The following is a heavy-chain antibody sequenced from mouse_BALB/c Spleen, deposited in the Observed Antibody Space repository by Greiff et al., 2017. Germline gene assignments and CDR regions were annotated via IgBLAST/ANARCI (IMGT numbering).Heavy chain of an antibody. CDR1: GFSLTSYG. D-gene: IGHD2-1*01. V-gene: IGHV2-6-2*01. CDR2: IWSDGST. Sequence: VQGVESGPDLVAPSQSLSITCTVSGFSLTSYGVHWVRQPPGKGLEWLVVIWSDGSTTYNSALKSRLSISKDNSKSQVFLKMNSLQTDDTAMYYCARHPYGNYWYFDVWGAGTTVTVSS. J-gene: IGHJ1*01. CDR3: ARHPYGNYWYFDV.